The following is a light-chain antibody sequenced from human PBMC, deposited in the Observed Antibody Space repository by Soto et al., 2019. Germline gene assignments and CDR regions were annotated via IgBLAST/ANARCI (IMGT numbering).Light chain of an antibody. CDR1: SSDVGGYNY. CDR3: SSYTSSSPPDV. Sequence: QSVLTQPASVSGSPGQSITISCTGTSSDVGGYNYVSWYQQHPVKAPKLMIYDVTNRPSGVSDRFSGSKSGNTASLTISGLQAEDEADYYCSSYTSSSPPDVFGPGTKLTVL. CDR2: DVT. J-gene: IGLJ1*01. V-gene: IGLV2-14*01.